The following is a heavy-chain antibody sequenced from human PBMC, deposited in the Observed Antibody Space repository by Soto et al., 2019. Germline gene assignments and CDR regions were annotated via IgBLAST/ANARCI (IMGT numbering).Heavy chain of an antibody. D-gene: IGHD5-18*01. Sequence: SQTLSLTCAISGDSVSSNSAAWNWIRQSPSRGLEWLGRTYYRSKWYNDYAVSVKSRITINPDTSKNQFSLQLNSVTPEDTAVYYCAREKNSSPILCYYYYGMDVWGQGTTVTVSS. CDR2: TYYRSKWYN. CDR3: AREKNSSPILCYYYYGMDV. CDR1: GDSVSSNSAA. J-gene: IGHJ6*02. V-gene: IGHV6-1*01.